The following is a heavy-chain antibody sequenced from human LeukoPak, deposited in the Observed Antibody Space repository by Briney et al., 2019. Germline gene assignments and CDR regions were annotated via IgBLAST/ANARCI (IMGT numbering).Heavy chain of an antibody. CDR3: ARLGKTYYMDV. CDR2: LYHSGAA. D-gene: IGHD1/OR15-1a*01. Sequence: SETLSLTCTVSGDSISIYYWTWIRQTPGKGLEWIGNLYHSGAADYNPSLKTRVTTSVDTSKDQFSLSLRSSTAADTAVYFCARLGKTYYMDVWGTGTTVTVSS. V-gene: IGHV4-59*08. CDR1: GDSISIYY. J-gene: IGHJ6*03.